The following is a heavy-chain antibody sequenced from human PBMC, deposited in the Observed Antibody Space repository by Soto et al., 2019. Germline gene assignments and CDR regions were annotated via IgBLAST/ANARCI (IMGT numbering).Heavy chain of an antibody. CDR3: AKDPGRLRGYSYGFTFLDYFDY. J-gene: IGHJ4*02. CDR1: GFTFSSYG. D-gene: IGHD5-18*01. V-gene: IGHV3-30*18. Sequence: GGSLRLSCAASGFTFSSYGMHWVRQAPGKGLEWVAVISYDGSNKYYADSVKGRFTISRDNSKNTLYLQMNSLGAEDTAVYYCAKDPGRLRGYSYGFTFLDYFDYWGQGTLVTVSS. CDR2: ISYDGSNK.